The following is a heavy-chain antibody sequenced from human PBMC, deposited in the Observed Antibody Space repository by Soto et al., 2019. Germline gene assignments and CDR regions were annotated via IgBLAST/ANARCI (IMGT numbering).Heavy chain of an antibody. D-gene: IGHD2-2*01. CDR1: GGSISSYY. Sequence: PSETLSLTCTVSGGSISSYYGSWIRQPPGKGLEWIGYIYYSGSTNYNPSLKSRVTISVDTSKNQFSLKLSSVTAADTAVYYCARESDYCSSTSCSWYMDVWGKGTTVTVSS. CDR2: IYYSGST. J-gene: IGHJ6*03. V-gene: IGHV4-59*01. CDR3: ARESDYCSSTSCSWYMDV.